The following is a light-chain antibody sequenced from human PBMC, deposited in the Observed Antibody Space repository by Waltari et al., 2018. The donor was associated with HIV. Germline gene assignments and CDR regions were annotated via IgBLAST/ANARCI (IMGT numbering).Light chain of an antibody. J-gene: IGLJ2*01. CDR1: SSNIGNNH. V-gene: IGLV1-51*01. Sequence: QSVLTQPPSVSADPGQKATIPCPGRSSNIGNNHVHRYKQPPGTAPRLFIYDSNKRPSEIPDRFSGSKSGASATLDITGLQTGDEADYYCGTWESSLSAAVFGGGTKLAVL. CDR3: GTWESSLSAAV. CDR2: DSN.